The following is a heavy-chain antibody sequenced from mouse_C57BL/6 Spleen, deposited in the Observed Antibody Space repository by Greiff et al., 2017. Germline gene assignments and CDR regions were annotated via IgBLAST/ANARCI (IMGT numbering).Heavy chain of an antibody. V-gene: IGHV1-20*01. CDR3: AIHYYAMDY. CDR1: GYSFTGYF. CDR2: INPYNGDT. J-gene: IGHJ4*01. Sequence: EVKLQESGPELVKPGDSVKISCKASGYSFTGYFMNWVMQSHGKSLEWIGRINPYNGDTFYNQKFKGKATLTVDKSSSTAHMELRSLTSEDSAVYYCAIHYYAMDYWGQGTSVTVSS.